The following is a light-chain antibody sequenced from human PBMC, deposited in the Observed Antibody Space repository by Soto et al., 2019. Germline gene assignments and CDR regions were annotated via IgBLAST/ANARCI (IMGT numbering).Light chain of an antibody. CDR3: QQYYSIPQT. V-gene: IGKV4-1*01. J-gene: IGKJ2*01. CDR1: QSVLFTSNNRNY. CDR2: WAS. Sequence: DIVMTQSPDSLAVSLGERATINCKSSQSVLFTSNNRNYIGWYQQKPGQSPTLLIYWASTRESGVPDRFSGSGSVTGFTLAINTVQAEDVAVYYCQQYYSIPQTFGQGTKLEIK.